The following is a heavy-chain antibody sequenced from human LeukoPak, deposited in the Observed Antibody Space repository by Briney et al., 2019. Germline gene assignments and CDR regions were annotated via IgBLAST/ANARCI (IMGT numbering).Heavy chain of an antibody. CDR1: GFTFSSYA. D-gene: IGHD5-18*01. CDR2: ISYDGSNK. CDR3: ARSGYSYGYRGAFDI. Sequence: GRSLRLSCAASGFTFSSYAMHWVRQAPGKGREWVAVISYDGSNKYYADSVKGRFTISRDNSKNTLYLQMNSLRAEDTAVHYCARSGYSYGYRGAFDIWGQGTMVTVSS. V-gene: IGHV3-30*04. J-gene: IGHJ3*02.